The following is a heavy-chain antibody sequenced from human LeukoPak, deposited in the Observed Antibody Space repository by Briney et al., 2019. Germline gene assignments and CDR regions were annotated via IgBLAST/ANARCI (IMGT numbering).Heavy chain of an antibody. J-gene: IGHJ4*02. Sequence: GGSLRLSCAVSGLTFNNAWMSWVRQAPGKGLEWVGRIKSKTNGETTDYATPVKGRFTISRDDSKNMLYLQMNSLKTEDTAIYYCNTDSLIQNYWGQGTLVTVSS. V-gene: IGHV3-15*01. CDR2: IKSKTNGETT. CDR3: NTDSLIQNY. D-gene: IGHD5-18*01. CDR1: GLTFNNAW.